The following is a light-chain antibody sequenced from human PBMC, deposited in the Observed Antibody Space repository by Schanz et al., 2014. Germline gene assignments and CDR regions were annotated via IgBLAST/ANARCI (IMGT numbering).Light chain of an antibody. Sequence: EIVLTQSPDTLSLSPGERATLSCRASQRVDSSYLTWYQKKPGQAPRLVISAASRRATGIPDRFSGSGSGTDFTLTISSLQSEDVAVYYCQQYNNWPVTFGPGTKVDIK. V-gene: IGKV3-20*01. CDR2: AAS. CDR3: QQYNNWPVT. CDR1: QRVDSSY. J-gene: IGKJ3*01.